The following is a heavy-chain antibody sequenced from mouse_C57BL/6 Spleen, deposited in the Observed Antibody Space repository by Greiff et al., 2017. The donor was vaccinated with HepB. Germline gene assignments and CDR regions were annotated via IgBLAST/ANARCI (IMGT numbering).Heavy chain of an antibody. Sequence: VQLQQPGTELVKPGASVKLSCKASGYTFTSYWMHWVKQRPGQGLEWIGNINPSNGGTNYNEKFKSKATLTVDKSSSTAYMQLSSLTSEDSAVYYCARDSNDVGYAMDYWGQGTSVTVSS. CDR2: INPSNGGT. J-gene: IGHJ4*01. D-gene: IGHD2-12*01. V-gene: IGHV1-53*01. CDR1: GYTFTSYW. CDR3: ARDSNDVGYAMDY.